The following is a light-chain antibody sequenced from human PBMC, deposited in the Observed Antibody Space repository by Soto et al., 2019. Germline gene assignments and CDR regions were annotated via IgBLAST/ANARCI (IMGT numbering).Light chain of an antibody. CDR2: DAS. J-gene: IGKJ1*01. V-gene: IGKV1-5*01. Sequence: DIQMTQSPSTLSASVGDRVTITCRASQSISSWLAWYQQKPGKAPKLLIYDASSLESGVPSRFSGSGSGTEFTLTISSLQPDGFATYYCQQYNSYLWTFGQGTKVDIK. CDR1: QSISSW. CDR3: QQYNSYLWT.